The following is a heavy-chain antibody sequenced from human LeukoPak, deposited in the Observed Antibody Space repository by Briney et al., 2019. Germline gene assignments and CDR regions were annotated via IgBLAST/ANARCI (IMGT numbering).Heavy chain of an antibody. J-gene: IGHJ3*02. Sequence: QPGRSLRLSCTASGFTFGDYAMSWVRQAPGKGLEWVGFIRSKAYGGITEYAASVKGRFTISRDDSKSIAYLQMNSLKTEDTTVYYCTRDHSSSWYRGKNAFDIWGQGTMVTVSS. CDR1: GFTFGDYA. CDR2: IRSKAYGGIT. D-gene: IGHD6-13*01. CDR3: TRDHSSSWYRGKNAFDI. V-gene: IGHV3-49*04.